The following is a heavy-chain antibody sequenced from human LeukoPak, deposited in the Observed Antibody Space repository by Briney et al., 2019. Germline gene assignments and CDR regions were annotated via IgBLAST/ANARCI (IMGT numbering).Heavy chain of an antibody. D-gene: IGHD4-17*01. CDR3: ALEKEGMTTVTN. CDR2: INHSGST. CDR1: GGSFSGYY. V-gene: IGHV4-34*01. Sequence: PSETLSLTCAVYGGSFSGYYWSWIRRPPGKGLEWIGGINHSGSTNYNPSLKSRVTISVDTSKNQFSLKLSSVTAADTAVYYCALEKEGMTTVTNWGQGTLVTVSS. J-gene: IGHJ4*02.